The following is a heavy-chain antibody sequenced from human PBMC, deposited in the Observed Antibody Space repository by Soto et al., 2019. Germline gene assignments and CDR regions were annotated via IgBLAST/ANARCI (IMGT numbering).Heavy chain of an antibody. Sequence: EVQLVESGGGLVHPGGSLNLSCAASGFSFSDSSMHWVRQASGKGLEWVGGVSNEANYYARAYGVSVKGRFTISREDSKNTAFLQMDSLKTEDTAVYYCRAVNVTATVDFFDYWGQGTQVTVSS. CDR3: RAVNVTATVDFFDY. V-gene: IGHV3-73*01. D-gene: IGHD2-21*02. J-gene: IGHJ4*02. CDR1: GFSFSDSS. CDR2: VSNEANYYAR.